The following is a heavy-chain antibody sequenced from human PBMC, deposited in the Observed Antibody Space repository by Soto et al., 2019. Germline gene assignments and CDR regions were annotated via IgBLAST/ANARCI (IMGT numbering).Heavy chain of an antibody. V-gene: IGHV3-30*18. CDR1: GFTFSSYG. CDR3: AKDCPRGKGDCGGGNGMDV. Sequence: QVQLVESGGGVVQPGRSLRLSCAASGFTFSSYGMHWVRQAPGKGLEWVAVISYDGSNKYYADSVECRFTISRDNSKNTLYMQMNSLRAEDTAVYYCAKDCPRGKGDCGGGNGMDVWGQGTTVTVSS. D-gene: IGHD2-21*01. CDR2: ISYDGSNK. J-gene: IGHJ6*02.